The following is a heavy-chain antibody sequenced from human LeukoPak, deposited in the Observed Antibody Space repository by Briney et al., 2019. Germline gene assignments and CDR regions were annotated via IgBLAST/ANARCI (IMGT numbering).Heavy chain of an antibody. V-gene: IGHV3-23*01. CDR2: ISGSGGST. Sequence: GGSLRLSCAASGFTFSSYAMSWVRQAPGKGLEWVSAISGSGGSTYYADSVKGRFTISRDNSKNTLCLQINSLRAEDTAVYYCAKDLGLTSYDYDYWGQGTLVTVSS. CDR1: GFTFSSYA. D-gene: IGHD5-18*01. CDR3: AKDLGLTSYDYDY. J-gene: IGHJ4*02.